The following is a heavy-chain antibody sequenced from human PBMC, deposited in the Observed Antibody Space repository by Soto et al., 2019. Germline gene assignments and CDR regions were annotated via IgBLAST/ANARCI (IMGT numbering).Heavy chain of an antibody. D-gene: IGHD2-8*02. J-gene: IGHJ4*02. CDR3: ARDKITGLFDY. Sequence: QVQLQQWGAGLLKPSETLSLTCAVYGGSFSGYYWTWIRQPPGTGLEWIGEINHSGSTNYNPSLKSRVTISVDTYKNQFSLKLTSVTGADSALYYWARDKITGLFDYWGQGSLGSVSS. V-gene: IGHV4-34*01. CDR2: INHSGST. CDR1: GGSFSGYY.